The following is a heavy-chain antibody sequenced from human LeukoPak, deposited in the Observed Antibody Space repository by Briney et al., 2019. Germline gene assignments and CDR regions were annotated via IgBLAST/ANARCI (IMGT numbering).Heavy chain of an antibody. Sequence: SGPTLVKPTETLTLTCTFSGFSLRPSGVGVGWIRQPPGKALEWLALNYWDDDKRYSPSLKSRLTIIKDTSKNQVVLTMTNMDPVDTATYYCAHSRAAAGKGRGWFDPWGQGTLVTVSS. D-gene: IGHD6-13*01. J-gene: IGHJ5*02. CDR2: NYWDDDK. CDR1: GFSLRPSGVG. V-gene: IGHV2-5*02. CDR3: AHSRAAAGKGRGWFDP.